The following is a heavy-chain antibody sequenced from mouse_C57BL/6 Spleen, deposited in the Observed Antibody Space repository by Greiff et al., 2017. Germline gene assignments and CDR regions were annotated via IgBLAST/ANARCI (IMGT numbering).Heavy chain of an antibody. V-gene: IGHV1-82*01. Sequence: QVQLQQSGPELVKPGASVKISCKASGYAFSSSWMNWVKQRPGKGLEWIGRIYPGDGDTNYNGKFKGKATLTADKSSSTAYMQLSSLTSEDSAVYFCATHYGNPYWYFDVWGTGTTVTVSS. CDR3: ATHYGNPYWYFDV. CDR2: IYPGDGDT. J-gene: IGHJ1*03. CDR1: GYAFSSSW. D-gene: IGHD1-1*01.